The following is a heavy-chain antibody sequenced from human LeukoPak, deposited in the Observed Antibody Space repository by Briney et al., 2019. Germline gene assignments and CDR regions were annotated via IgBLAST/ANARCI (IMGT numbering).Heavy chain of an antibody. Sequence: GSSVKVSCKASGGTFSSYAISWVRQAPGQGLEWMGRIIPILGIATYAQKFQGRVTITADKSTSTAYMELSSLRSEDTAVYYCARDCGGDCSAIDYWGQGTLVTVSS. CDR1: GGTFSSYA. CDR2: IIPILGIA. D-gene: IGHD2-21*02. CDR3: ARDCGGDCSAIDY. J-gene: IGHJ4*02. V-gene: IGHV1-69*04.